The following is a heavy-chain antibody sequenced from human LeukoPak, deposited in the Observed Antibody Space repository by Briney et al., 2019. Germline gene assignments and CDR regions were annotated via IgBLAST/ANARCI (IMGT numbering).Heavy chain of an antibody. CDR3: TKRVGGTPDY. D-gene: IGHD1-26*01. Sequence: GGSLRLSCAASGFTFNMYAMTWVRQAPGKGLEWVSAIGGDGVSTDYADSVKGRFTISRDNSKNTLYPQMNSLRAEDTALYYCTKRVGGTPDYWGLGTLVTVSS. CDR2: IGGDGVST. CDR1: GFTFNMYA. J-gene: IGHJ4*02. V-gene: IGHV3-23*01.